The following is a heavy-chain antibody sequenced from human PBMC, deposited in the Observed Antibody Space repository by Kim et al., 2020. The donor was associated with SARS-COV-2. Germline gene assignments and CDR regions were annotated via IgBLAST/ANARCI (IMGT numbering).Heavy chain of an antibody. CDR3: AKSLLALYYYYGMDV. CDR2: ISGSGGST. Sequence: GGSLRLSCAASGFTFSSYAMSWVRQAPGKGLEWVSAISGSGGSTYYADSVKGRFTISRDNSKNTLYLQMNSLRAEDTAVYYCAKSLLALYYYYGMDVWGQGTTVTVSS. V-gene: IGHV3-23*01. CDR1: GFTFSSYA. J-gene: IGHJ6*02. D-gene: IGHD3-10*01.